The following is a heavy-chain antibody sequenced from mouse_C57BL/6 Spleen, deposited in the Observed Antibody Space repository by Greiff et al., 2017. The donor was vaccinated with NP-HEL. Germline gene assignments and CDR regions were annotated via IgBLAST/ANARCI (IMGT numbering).Heavy chain of an antibody. CDR1: GYSFTGYF. D-gene: IGHD2-4*01. CDR2: INPYNGDT. CDR3: ARRRDYDGYYFDY. Sequence: EVQLQQSGPELVKPGDSVTISCKASGYSFTGYFMNWVMQSHGKSLEWIGRINPYNGDTFYNQKFKGKATLTVDKSSTTAHLELRSLTSDDSAVYYCARRRDYDGYYFDYWGQGTTLTVSS. V-gene: IGHV1-20*01. J-gene: IGHJ2*01.